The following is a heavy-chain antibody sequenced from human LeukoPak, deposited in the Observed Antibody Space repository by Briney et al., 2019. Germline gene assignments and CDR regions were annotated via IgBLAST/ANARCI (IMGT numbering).Heavy chain of an antibody. CDR3: ASPGGSSSSFSYYYGMDV. CDR2: MNPNSGNT. Sequence: ASVKVSCKASGYTFTSYDINWMRQATGQGLEWMGWMNPNSGNTGYAQKFQGRVTMTRNTSISTAYMELSSLRSEDTAVYYCASPGGSSSSFSYYYGMDVWGQGTTVTVSS. CDR1: GYTFTSYD. D-gene: IGHD6-6*01. J-gene: IGHJ6*02. V-gene: IGHV1-8*01.